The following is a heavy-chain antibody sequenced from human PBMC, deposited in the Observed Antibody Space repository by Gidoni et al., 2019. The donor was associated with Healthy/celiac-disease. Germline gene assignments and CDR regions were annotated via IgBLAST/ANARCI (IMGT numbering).Heavy chain of an antibody. J-gene: IGHJ5*02. D-gene: IGHD4-17*01. CDR3: ARDQTAYGDYALFDP. Sequence: QVQLQESGPGLVKPSETLSLPCTVSGYSISSGYYWGWIRQPPGKGLEWIGSIYHSGSTYYNPSLKSRVTISVDTSKNQFSLKLSSVTAADTAVYYCARDQTAYGDYALFDPWGQGTLVTVSS. CDR1: GYSISSGYY. CDR2: IYHSGST. V-gene: IGHV4-38-2*02.